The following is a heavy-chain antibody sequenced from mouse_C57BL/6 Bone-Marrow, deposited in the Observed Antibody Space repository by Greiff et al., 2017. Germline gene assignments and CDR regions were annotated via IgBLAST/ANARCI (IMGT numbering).Heavy chain of an antibody. D-gene: IGHD1-1*01. CDR1: GFTFSSYA. CDR3: ARGVITTVGTY. CDR2: ISDGGSYT. J-gene: IGHJ3*01. V-gene: IGHV5-4*01. Sequence: EVQGVESGGGLVKPGGSLKLSCAASGFTFSSYAMSWVRQTPEKRLEWVATISDGGSYTYYPDNVKGRFTITRDNAKNNLYLQMSHLKSEDTAMYYCARGVITTVGTYGGQGTLVTVSA.